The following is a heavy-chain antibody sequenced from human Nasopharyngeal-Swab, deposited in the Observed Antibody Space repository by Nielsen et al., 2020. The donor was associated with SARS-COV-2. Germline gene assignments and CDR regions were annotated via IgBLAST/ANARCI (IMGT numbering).Heavy chain of an antibody. J-gene: IGHJ4*02. D-gene: IGHD3-10*01. CDR2: IYYSGSS. V-gene: IGHV4-30-4*01. Sequence: WIRQPPGKGLEWIGYIYYSGSSYYTPSLKSRVTISVDTSKNQFSLKLSSVTAADTAVYYCAREDRGQLEKNDYWGQGTLVTVSS. CDR3: AREDRGQLEKNDY.